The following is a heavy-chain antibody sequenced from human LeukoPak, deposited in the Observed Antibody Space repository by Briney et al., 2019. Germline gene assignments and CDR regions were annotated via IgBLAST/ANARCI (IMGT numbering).Heavy chain of an antibody. Sequence: PSETLSLTCAVYGGSFSGYYWSWIRQPPGKGLEWIGEINHSGSTNYYPSLKSRVTISVDTSKNQFSLKLSSVTAADTAVYYCARGGEYFQHWGQGTLVTVSS. CDR3: ARGGEYFQH. J-gene: IGHJ1*01. CDR2: INHSGST. V-gene: IGHV4-34*01. CDR1: GGSFSGYY.